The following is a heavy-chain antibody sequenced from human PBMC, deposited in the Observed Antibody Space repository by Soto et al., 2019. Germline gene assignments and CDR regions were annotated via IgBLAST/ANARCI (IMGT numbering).Heavy chain of an antibody. Sequence: SETLSLTCAVYGGSFSGYYLSWIRQPPGKGLEWIATISYTETTYYNPSLKSRVAISVDLSKNQFSLRLNSMTAADTAVYYCVSRPIFGFPYGPFDYWGQGALVTVSS. CDR3: VSRPIFGFPYGPFDY. J-gene: IGHJ4*02. CDR1: GGSFSGYY. D-gene: IGHD3-10*01. V-gene: IGHV4-34*01. CDR2: ISYTETT.